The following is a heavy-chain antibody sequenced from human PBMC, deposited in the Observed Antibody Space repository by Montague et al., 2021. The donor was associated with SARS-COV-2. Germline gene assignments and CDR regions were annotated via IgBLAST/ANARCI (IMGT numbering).Heavy chain of an antibody. CDR1: GGSISSGGYY. V-gene: IGHV4-31*03. CDR2: IYYSGST. CDR3: ARVHIVVVTAMRYFDL. D-gene: IGHD2-21*02. Sequence: TLSLTRTVSGGSISSGGYYWSWIRQHPGKGLEWIGYIYYSGSTYYNPSLKSRVTISVDTSKNQFSPKLSSVTAADTAVYYCARVHIVVVTAMRYFDLWGRGTLVTVSS. J-gene: IGHJ2*01.